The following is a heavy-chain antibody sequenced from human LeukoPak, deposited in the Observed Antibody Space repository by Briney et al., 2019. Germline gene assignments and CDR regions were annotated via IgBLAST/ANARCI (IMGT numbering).Heavy chain of an antibody. D-gene: IGHD2-8*01. V-gene: IGHV3-49*04. J-gene: IGHJ6*03. CDR1: GFTFGDYA. CDR3: TRTKNYYYYYMDV. CDR2: IRSKAYGGTT. Sequence: GGSLRLXCTASGFTFGDYAMSWVRLAPGKGLESVGFIRSKAYGGTTEYAASVKGRFTISRDDSKSIAYLQMNSLKTEDTAVYYCTRTKNYYYYYMDVWGKGTTVTVSS.